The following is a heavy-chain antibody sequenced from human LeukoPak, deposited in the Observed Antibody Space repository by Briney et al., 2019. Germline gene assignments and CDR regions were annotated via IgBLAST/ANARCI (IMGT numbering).Heavy chain of an antibody. J-gene: IGHJ5*02. CDR2: IWYDGSNK. Sequence: RGGSLRLSCAASGFTFSSYGMHWVRQAPGKGLEWVAVIWYDGSNKYYADSVKGRFTISRDNSKNTLYLQMNSLRAEDTAVYYCARDDVAAAARYNWFDPWGQGTLVTVSS. D-gene: IGHD6-13*01. V-gene: IGHV3-33*01. CDR3: ARDDVAAAARYNWFDP. CDR1: GFTFSSYG.